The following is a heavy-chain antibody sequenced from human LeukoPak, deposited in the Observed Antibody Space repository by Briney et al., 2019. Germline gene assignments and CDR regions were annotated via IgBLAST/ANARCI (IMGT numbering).Heavy chain of an antibody. D-gene: IGHD5-24*01. Sequence: SETLSLTCTVSGGTISSYYWNWIRQPPGKGLEWIGYIYYSGSTNYNPSLKSRVTISVDTSKNQFSLKLSSVTAADTAVYYCARGGEDGYNLLTFDYWGQGTLVTVSS. CDR3: ARGGEDGYNLLTFDY. V-gene: IGHV4-59*08. J-gene: IGHJ4*02. CDR2: IYYSGST. CDR1: GGTISSYY.